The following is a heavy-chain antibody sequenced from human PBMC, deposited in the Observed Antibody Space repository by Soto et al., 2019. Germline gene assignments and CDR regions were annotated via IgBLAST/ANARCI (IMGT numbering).Heavy chain of an antibody. D-gene: IGHD2-2*01. CDR1: GVTFSSFW. CDR2: ISDDGDTT. J-gene: IGHJ6*02. CDR3: ARAPGGYYAMDV. V-gene: IGHV3-74*01. Sequence: GSLRLSCEASGVTFSSFWMHWVRQAPGKGLVWVSRISDDGDTTSYADSVKGRFTISRDNAKNTLYLQMNSLRAEDTAIYYCARAPGGYYAMDVWGQGTTVTVSS.